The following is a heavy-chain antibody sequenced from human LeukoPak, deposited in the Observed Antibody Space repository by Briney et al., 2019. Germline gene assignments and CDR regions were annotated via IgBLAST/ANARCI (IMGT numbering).Heavy chain of an antibody. D-gene: IGHD3-22*01. CDR2: IYYSGST. CDR3: ARRRYDSSTYNFDS. CDR1: GGSITGNTYY. V-gene: IGHV4-39*01. Sequence: SETLSLTCDVSGGSITGNTYYWGWLRQPPGKGLEWIATIYYSGSTYYRPSLKSRVTISMDRSKNQISLKMASVTAADTAIFYCARRRYDSSTYNFDSWGPGTLVTVSS. J-gene: IGHJ4*02.